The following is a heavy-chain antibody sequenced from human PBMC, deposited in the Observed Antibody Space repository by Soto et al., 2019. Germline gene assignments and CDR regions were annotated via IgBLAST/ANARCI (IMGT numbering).Heavy chain of an antibody. J-gene: IGHJ6*02. CDR3: AALTMRARGYYYGMDV. D-gene: IGHD3-22*01. Sequence: HGESLKISCQGSGYSFTSYWISWVRQMPGKGLEWMGRIDPSDSYTNYSPSFQGHVTISADKSISTAYLQWSSLKASDTAMYYCAALTMRARGYYYGMDVWGQGTTVTVSS. V-gene: IGHV5-10-1*01. CDR2: IDPSDSYT. CDR1: GYSFTSYW.